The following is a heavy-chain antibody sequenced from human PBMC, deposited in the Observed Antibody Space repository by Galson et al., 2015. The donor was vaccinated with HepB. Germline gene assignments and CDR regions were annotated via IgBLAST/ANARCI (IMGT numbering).Heavy chain of an antibody. CDR3: ARDTRRYYYGSGSYHPYYYYYYGMDV. CDR2: IWYDGSNK. Sequence: SLRLSCAASGFTFSSYGMHWVRQAPGKGLEWVAVIWYDGSNKYSADSVKGRFTISRDNSKNTLYLQMNSLRAEDTAVYYCARDTRRYYYGSGSYHPYYYYYYGMDVWGQGTTVTVSS. J-gene: IGHJ6*02. D-gene: IGHD3-10*01. CDR1: GFTFSSYG. V-gene: IGHV3-33*01.